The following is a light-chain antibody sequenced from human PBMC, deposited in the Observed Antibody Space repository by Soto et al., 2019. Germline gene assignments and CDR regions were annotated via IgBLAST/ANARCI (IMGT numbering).Light chain of an antibody. CDR3: MQGLQTWT. CDR2: LGS. Sequence: DIVMTQSPLSLPVTPGEPASISCRSSQSLLHSNGYNYVDWYLQKPGQSTQLLIYLGSNRASVVPDRCSGSGTGTDFKLKISRVEDEDVGVYYCMQGLQTWTFGQGTKVEIK. V-gene: IGKV2-28*01. CDR1: QSLLHSNGYNY. J-gene: IGKJ1*01.